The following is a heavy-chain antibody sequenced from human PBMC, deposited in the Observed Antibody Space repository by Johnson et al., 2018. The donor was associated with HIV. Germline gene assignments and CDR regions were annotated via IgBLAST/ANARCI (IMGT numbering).Heavy chain of an antibody. CDR3: GKSTQARLVRGSGTYGAFDM. J-gene: IGHJ3*02. CDR2: ISYDGSNK. D-gene: IGHD6-6*01. CDR1: GFTFSSYG. Sequence: QVQLVESGGGVVQPGRSLRLSCAASGFTFSSYGFHWVRQVPGKGLEWVAVISYDGSNKYYAGSVKGRFTVSRDNYQNTLYLEMNGLRPEDTALFYCGKSTQARLVRGSGTYGAFDMCGLGKMGTVSS. V-gene: IGHV3-30*18.